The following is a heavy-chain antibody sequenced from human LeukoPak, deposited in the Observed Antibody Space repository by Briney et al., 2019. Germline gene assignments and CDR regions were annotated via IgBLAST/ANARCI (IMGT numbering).Heavy chain of an antibody. CDR3: ARGQGGVIVIPNYYYGMDV. J-gene: IGHJ6*02. CDR1: GYTFTSYG. Sequence: GASVKVSCKASGYTFTSYGISWVRQAPGQGLEWMGWISAYNGNTNYAQKLQGRVTMTTDTSTSTAYMELRSLRSDDTAVYYCARGQGGVIVIPNYYYGMDVWGQGTTVTVSS. V-gene: IGHV1-18*01. D-gene: IGHD3-16*02. CDR2: ISAYNGNT.